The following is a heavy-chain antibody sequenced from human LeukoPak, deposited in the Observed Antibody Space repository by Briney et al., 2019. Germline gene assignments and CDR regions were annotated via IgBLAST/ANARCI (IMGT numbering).Heavy chain of an antibody. J-gene: IGHJ5*02. Sequence: GESLKISCKGSGYSFSNYWITWVRQMPGKGLEWMGRIDPSDSYTNYSPSFQGHVTISADKSISTAYLQWSSLKASDTAMYYCARRSRSRIVRGVITHWFDPWGQGTLVTVSS. CDR1: GYSFSNYW. CDR2: IDPSDSYT. CDR3: ARRSRSRIVRGVITHWFDP. V-gene: IGHV5-10-1*01. D-gene: IGHD3-10*01.